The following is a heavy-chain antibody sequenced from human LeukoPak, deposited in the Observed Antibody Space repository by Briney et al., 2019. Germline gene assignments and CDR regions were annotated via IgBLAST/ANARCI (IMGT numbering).Heavy chain of an antibody. V-gene: IGHV1-2*02. CDR2: INPNNGDT. D-gene: IGHD3-10*01. Sequence: ASVKVSCKASGYTFTGYYIHWVRQAPGQGLEWMGWINPNNGDTNFAQKFQGRVTMTRDTSTSTAYMELRSLRSDDTAVYYCALMVRGLTDYWGQGTLVTVSS. J-gene: IGHJ4*02. CDR3: ALMVRGLTDY. CDR1: GYTFTGYY.